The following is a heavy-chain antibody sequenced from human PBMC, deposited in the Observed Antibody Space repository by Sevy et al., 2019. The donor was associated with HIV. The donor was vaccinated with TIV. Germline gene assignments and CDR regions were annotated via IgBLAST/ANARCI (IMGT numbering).Heavy chain of an antibody. Sequence: GGSLRLSCAASGFTVSSNYMNWVRQAPGKGLEWVSVIYNGGSTYYADSVKGRFTISTDNSKNTLYLQMNSLRAEDAAVYYCARDGGSRGMDVWGKRTTVTVSS. J-gene: IGHJ6*04. CDR2: IYNGGST. D-gene: IGHD6-13*01. V-gene: IGHV3-66*02. CDR3: ARDGGSRGMDV. CDR1: GFTVSSNY.